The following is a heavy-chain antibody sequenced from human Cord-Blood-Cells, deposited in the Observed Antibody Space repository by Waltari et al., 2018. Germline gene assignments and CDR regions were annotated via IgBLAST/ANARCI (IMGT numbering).Heavy chain of an antibody. CDR3: ARDSPIAAAALYYFDY. D-gene: IGHD6-13*01. V-gene: IGHV4-38-2*02. CDR2: IYHSGST. Sequence: QVQLQESGPGLVKPSETLSLTCAVSGYSISSGYYWGWIRQPPGKGLEWIGSIYHSGSTYYNPSLKSRVTISVDTSKNQFSLKLSSVTAADTAVYYCARDSPIAAAALYYFDYWGQGTLVTVSS. J-gene: IGHJ4*02. CDR1: GYSISSGYY.